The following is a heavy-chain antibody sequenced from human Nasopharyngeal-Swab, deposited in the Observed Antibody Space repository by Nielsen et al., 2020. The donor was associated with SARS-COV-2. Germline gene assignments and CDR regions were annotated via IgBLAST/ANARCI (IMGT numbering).Heavy chain of an antibody. D-gene: IGHD3-10*01. CDR2: IYYSGST. CDR1: GDSMSSYY. V-gene: IGHV4-59*01. J-gene: IGHJ4*02. CDR3: ARLAYGSGTYSWDY. Sequence: SETLSLTCTVSGDSMSSYYWSWIRQPPGKGPEWIGYIYYSGSTNYNPSLKSRVTISIDTSKNQFSLNLSSVTAADTAMYYCARLAYGSGTYSWDYWGQGTLVTVSS.